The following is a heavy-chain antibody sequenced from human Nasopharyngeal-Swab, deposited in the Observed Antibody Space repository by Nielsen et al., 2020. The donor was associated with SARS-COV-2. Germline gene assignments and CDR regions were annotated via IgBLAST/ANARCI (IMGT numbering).Heavy chain of an antibody. Sequence: GGSLRLSCKGSGYSFSSYWIGWVRQMPGKGLEWMGIMYPRDSDTRYNPSFQGQVTISADKSISTAYLQWSSLKASDTAMYYCATAYNGNYYWDYWGQGTLVTVSS. J-gene: IGHJ4*02. CDR2: MYPRDSDT. D-gene: IGHD1-7*01. CDR3: ATAYNGNYYWDY. V-gene: IGHV5-51*01. CDR1: GYSFSSYW.